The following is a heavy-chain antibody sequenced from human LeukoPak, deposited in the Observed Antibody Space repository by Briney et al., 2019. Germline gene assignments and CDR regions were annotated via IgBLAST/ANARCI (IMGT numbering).Heavy chain of an antibody. CDR2: ISWDGGST. D-gene: IGHD3-10*01. CDR3: ARDLATYGSGIFNTPI. J-gene: IGHJ4*02. CDR1: GFTFDDYA. V-gene: IGHV3-43D*03. Sequence: PGGSLRLSCAASGFTFDDYAMHWVRQAPGKGLEWVSLISWDGGSTYYADSVKGRFTISRDNAKNSLYLQMNSLRAEDTAVYYCARDLATYGSGIFNTPIWGQGTLVTVSS.